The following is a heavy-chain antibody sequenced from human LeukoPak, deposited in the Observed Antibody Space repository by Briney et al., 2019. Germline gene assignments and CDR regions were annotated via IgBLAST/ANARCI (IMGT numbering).Heavy chain of an antibody. CDR1: GYTLTELS. Sequence: ASVKVSCKVSGYTLTELSMHWVRQAPGKGLDWMGGFGPEHSKTVYAQDFEGRLTMAEDTSTDTAYMELSSLRSEDTAVYYCATEGIVGASYYYYGMAVWGQGTTVTVSS. CDR3: ATEGIVGASYYYYGMAV. D-gene: IGHD1-26*01. J-gene: IGHJ6*02. CDR2: FGPEHSKT. V-gene: IGHV1-24*01.